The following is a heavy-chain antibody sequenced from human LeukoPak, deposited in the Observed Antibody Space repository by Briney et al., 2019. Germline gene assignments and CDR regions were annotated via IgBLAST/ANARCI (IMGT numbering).Heavy chain of an antibody. CDR1: GYTFTSYD. D-gene: IGHD3-16*02. J-gene: IGHJ4*02. V-gene: IGHV1-8*01. CDR2: MNPNSGNT. Sequence: GASVKVSCKASGYTFTSYDINWVRQATGQGPEWMGWMNPNSGNTGYAQKFQGRVTMTRNTSISTAYMELSSLRSEDTAVYYCARGHYDYVWGSYRPSSDYWGQGTLVTVSS. CDR3: ARGHYDYVWGSYRPSSDY.